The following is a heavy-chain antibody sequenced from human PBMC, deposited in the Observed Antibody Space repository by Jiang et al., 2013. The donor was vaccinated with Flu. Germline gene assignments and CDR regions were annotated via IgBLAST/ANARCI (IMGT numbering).Heavy chain of an antibody. V-gene: IGHV3-66*02. CDR3: ARVSGSGSFYHDAFDL. Sequence: TYYADSVEGPVRTISRDNSKNTLYVQVNSLRAEDTAVYYCARVSGSGSFYHDAFDLWGQGTMVTVSS. J-gene: IGHJ3*01. D-gene: IGHD3-10*01. CDR2: T.